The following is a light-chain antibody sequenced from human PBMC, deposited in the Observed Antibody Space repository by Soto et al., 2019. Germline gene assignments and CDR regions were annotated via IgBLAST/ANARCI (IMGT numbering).Light chain of an antibody. Sequence: DIVMTQSPDSLAVSLGERATINCKSSQSVLYSSNNKNYLAWYHQKPGQPPKLLIYWASTRESGVPNRFSGSGSGTDFTITISSLQAEDVAVYYCQQYYSTPLSFGGGTKVEIK. V-gene: IGKV4-1*01. CDR2: WAS. J-gene: IGKJ4*01. CDR3: QQYYSTPLS. CDR1: QSVLYSSNNKNY.